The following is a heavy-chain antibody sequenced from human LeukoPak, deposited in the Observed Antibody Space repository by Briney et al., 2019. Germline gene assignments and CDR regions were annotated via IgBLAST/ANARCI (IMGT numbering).Heavy chain of an antibody. CDR2: ITNSGGST. CDR3: ARGKGITVSSFDY. D-gene: IGHD6-19*01. V-gene: IGHV3-23*01. Sequence: GGSLRLSCAASRFTFSSYAMSWVRQAPGKGLEWVSGITNSGGSTYYANSVKGRFTISRDNSKNTLYLQMNSLRAEDTAVYYCARGKGITVSSFDYWAREPWSPSPQ. CDR1: RFTFSSYA. J-gene: IGHJ4*02.